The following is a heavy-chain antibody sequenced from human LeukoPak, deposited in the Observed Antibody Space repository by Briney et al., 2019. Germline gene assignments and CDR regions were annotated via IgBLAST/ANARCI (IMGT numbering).Heavy chain of an antibody. CDR1: GFTFSSYW. V-gene: IGHV3-74*01. Sequence: QTGGSLRLSCAASGFTFSSYWMHSVRQAPGKGLVWVSRINSDGSSTSYADSVKRRFTISRDNAKNTLYLQMNSLRAEDTAVYYCARGIVVGRNWFDPWGQGTLVTVSS. CDR3: ARGIVVGRNWFDP. CDR2: INSDGSST. J-gene: IGHJ5*02. D-gene: IGHD2-2*01.